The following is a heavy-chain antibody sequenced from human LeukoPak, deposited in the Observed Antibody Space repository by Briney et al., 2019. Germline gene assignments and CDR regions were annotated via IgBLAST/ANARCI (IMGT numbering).Heavy chain of an antibody. J-gene: IGHJ4*02. V-gene: IGHV4-59*08. CDR3: AGHHPRNTVDF. Sequence: SETLSLTCTVSGGSISSYYRSWIRQPPGKGLEWTAYISDIGSINYNPSLKSRVTISLDTSKNQFSLKLSSVTAADTAVYYCAGHHPRNTVDFWGQGTLATVSS. CDR1: GGSISSYY. D-gene: IGHD2/OR15-2a*01. CDR2: ISDIGSI.